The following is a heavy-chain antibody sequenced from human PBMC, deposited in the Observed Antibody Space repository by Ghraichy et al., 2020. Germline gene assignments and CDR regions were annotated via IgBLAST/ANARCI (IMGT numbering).Heavy chain of an antibody. CDR1: GFTVSSNY. D-gene: IGHD3-22*01. CDR3: AGRTYYYDSSGYAVDAFDI. J-gene: IGHJ3*02. V-gene: IGHV3-53*01. CDR2: IYSGGST. Sequence: GGSLRLSCAASGFTVSSNYMSWVRQATGKGLEWVSVIYSGGSTYYADSVKGRFTISRDNSKNTLYLQMNSLRAEDTAVYYCAGRTYYYDSSGYAVDAFDIWGQGTMVTVSS.